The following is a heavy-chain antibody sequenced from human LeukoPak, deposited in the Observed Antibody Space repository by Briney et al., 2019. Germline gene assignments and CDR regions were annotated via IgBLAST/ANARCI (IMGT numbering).Heavy chain of an antibody. V-gene: IGHV3-23*01. CDR2: ISGSGGST. Sequence: GGSLRLSCAASGFTFSSYSMNWVRQAPGKGLEWVSAISGSGGSTYYADSVKGRFTISRDNSKNTLYLQMNSLRAEDTAVYYCAKDLRDGDYLTPFDYWGQGTLVTVSS. J-gene: IGHJ4*02. D-gene: IGHD4-17*01. CDR1: GFTFSSYS. CDR3: AKDLRDGDYLTPFDY.